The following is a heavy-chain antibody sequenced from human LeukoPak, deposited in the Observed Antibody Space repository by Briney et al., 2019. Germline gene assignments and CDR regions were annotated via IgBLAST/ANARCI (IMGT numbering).Heavy chain of an antibody. CDR2: ISSSGSTI. Sequence: GGTLRLSCAASGFTFSSYGMSWVRQAPGKGLVWVSYISSSGSTIYYADSVKGRFTISRDNSKNTLYLQMNSLRDEDTAVYYCAKEEAFGRHFDYWGQGTLVTVSS. CDR3: AKEEAFGRHFDY. J-gene: IGHJ4*02. D-gene: IGHD3-16*01. V-gene: IGHV3-23*01. CDR1: GFTFSSYG.